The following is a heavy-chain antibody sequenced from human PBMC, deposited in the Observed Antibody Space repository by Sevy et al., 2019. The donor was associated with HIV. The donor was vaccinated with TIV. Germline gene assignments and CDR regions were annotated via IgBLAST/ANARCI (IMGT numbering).Heavy chain of an antibody. CDR2: ISSSSSYI. J-gene: IGHJ4*02. Sequence: GGSLRLSCAASGFTFSSYSMNWVRQAPGKGLEWVSSISSSSSYIYYADSVKGRFTISRDNAKNSLYLQMNSLRAEDTAVYYCARGRIKKATISDYWGQGTLVTVSS. D-gene: IGHD5-12*01. V-gene: IGHV3-21*01. CDR1: GFTFSSYS. CDR3: ARGRIKKATISDY.